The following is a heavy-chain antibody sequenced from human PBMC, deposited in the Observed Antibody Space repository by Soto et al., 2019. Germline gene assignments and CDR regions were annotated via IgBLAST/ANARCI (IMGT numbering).Heavy chain of an antibody. J-gene: IGHJ6*02. CDR3: ARIHFSQDYVDYSYYGMDV. Sequence: QVQLVESGGGVVQPGRSLRLSCAASGFTFSRYGMHWVRQAPGKGLEWVAVIWYDGNNKYYADSVKGRFTISRDNSKNTLYLQMNSLRAEDTAVYYCARIHFSQDYVDYSYYGMDVWGQGTTVTVSS. V-gene: IGHV3-33*01. D-gene: IGHD4-17*01. CDR2: IWYDGNNK. CDR1: GFTFSRYG.